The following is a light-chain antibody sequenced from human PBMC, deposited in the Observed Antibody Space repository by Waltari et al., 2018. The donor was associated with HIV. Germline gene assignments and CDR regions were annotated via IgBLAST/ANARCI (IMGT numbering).Light chain of an antibody. CDR1: SSDVGGYNY. J-gene: IGLJ2*01. Sequence: QSALTQPASVSGSPGQSLTISCTGTSSDVGGYNYVSWYQQHPGKAPKLMIYDVSNRPSGVSNRFSGSKSGNTASLTISGLQAEDEADYYCSSYTINSILHVVFGGGTKLTVL. CDR2: DVS. CDR3: SSYTINSILHVV. V-gene: IGLV2-14*03.